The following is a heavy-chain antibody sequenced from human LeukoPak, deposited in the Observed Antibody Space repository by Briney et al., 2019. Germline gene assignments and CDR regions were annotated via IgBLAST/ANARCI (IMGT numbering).Heavy chain of an antibody. Sequence: SETLSLTCAVSGGSISSSNWWSWVRQPPGKGLEWIGEIYHSGSTNYNPSLKSRVTISVDKSKNQFSLKLSSVTAADTAVYYCARDRNYYDSSGYLDYWGQGTLVTVSS. V-gene: IGHV4-4*02. CDR3: ARDRNYYDSSGYLDY. CDR2: IYHSGST. CDR1: GGSISSSNW. J-gene: IGHJ4*02. D-gene: IGHD3-22*01.